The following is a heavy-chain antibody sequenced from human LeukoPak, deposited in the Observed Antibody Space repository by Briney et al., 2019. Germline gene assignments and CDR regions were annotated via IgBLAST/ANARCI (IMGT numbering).Heavy chain of an antibody. CDR1: GFTFSSYA. V-gene: IGHV3-30-3*01. D-gene: IGHD6-19*01. J-gene: IGHJ3*02. Sequence: GGSLRLSCAASGFTFSSYAMHWVRQAPGKGLEWVAVISYDGSNKYYADSVKGRFTISRDNSKNTLYLQMNSLRAEDTAVYYCARDRGYSSGRFDAFDIWGQGTMVTVSS. CDR2: ISYDGSNK. CDR3: ARDRGYSSGRFDAFDI.